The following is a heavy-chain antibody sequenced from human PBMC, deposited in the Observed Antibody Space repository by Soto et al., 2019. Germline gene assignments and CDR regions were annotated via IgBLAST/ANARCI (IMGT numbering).Heavy chain of an antibody. CDR3: ARSSGYDPPFFDY. Sequence: QVQLVESGGGVVQPGRSLRLSCAASGFTFSSYAMHWVRQAPGKGLEWVAVISYDGSNKYYADSVKGRFTISRDNSKNTLYLQMNSLRAEDTAVYYCARSSGYDPPFFDYWGQGTLVTVSS. J-gene: IGHJ4*02. CDR1: GFTFSSYA. V-gene: IGHV3-30-3*01. D-gene: IGHD5-12*01. CDR2: ISYDGSNK.